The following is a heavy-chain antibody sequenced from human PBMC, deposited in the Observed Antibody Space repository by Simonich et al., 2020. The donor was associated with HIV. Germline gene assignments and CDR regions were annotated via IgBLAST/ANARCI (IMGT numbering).Heavy chain of an antibody. CDR2: IYYSGST. J-gene: IGHJ4*02. V-gene: IGHV4-30-4*07. CDR3: ARRGRIAVTGYYFDY. D-gene: IGHD6-19*01. Sequence: GKGLEWIGYIYYSGSTSYNPSLKSRVTISVDTSKNQFSLRLTSLTAADTAVYYCARRGRIAVTGYYFDYWGQGTLVTVSS.